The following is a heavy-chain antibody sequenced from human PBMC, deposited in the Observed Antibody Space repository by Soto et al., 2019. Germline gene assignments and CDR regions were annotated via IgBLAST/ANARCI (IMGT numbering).Heavy chain of an antibody. CDR1: GYTFTSYY. CDR2: INPSGGST. Sequence: ASVKVSCKASGYTFTSYYMHWVRQAPGQGPEWMGIINPSGGSTSYAQKFQGRVTMTRDTSTSTVYMELSSLRSEDTAVYYCASVLPPGNWFDPWGQGTLVTVSS. J-gene: IGHJ5*02. CDR3: ASVLPPGNWFDP. V-gene: IGHV1-46*01. D-gene: IGHD2-8*02.